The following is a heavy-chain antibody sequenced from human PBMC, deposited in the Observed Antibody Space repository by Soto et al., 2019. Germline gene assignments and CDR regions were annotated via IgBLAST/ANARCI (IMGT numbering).Heavy chain of an antibody. CDR2: VYSTEIT. V-gene: IGHV4-59*01. CDR3: ARGSEAWFDP. J-gene: IGHJ5*02. Sequence: QVQLQESGPGLVKPSETLSLTCTVSGDSIRSYFWSWIRQPPGKGLEWIGYVYSTEITNYNPSLKSRVAMSIDTSKNQFSLKVRSVTAADTAVYYCARGSEAWFDPWGQGTLVTVSS. CDR1: GDSIRSYF.